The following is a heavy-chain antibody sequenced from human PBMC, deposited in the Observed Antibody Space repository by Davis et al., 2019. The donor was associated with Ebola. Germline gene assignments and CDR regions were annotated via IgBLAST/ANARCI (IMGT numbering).Heavy chain of an antibody. D-gene: IGHD3-3*01. CDR2: IYYSGST. V-gene: IGHV4-39*01. CDR1: GASISSSNYY. CDR3: ARLGGTISYYGMDV. Sequence: MPSETLSLTCTVSGASISSSNYYWGWIRQPPGKGLEWIGSIYYSGSTYYNPSLKSRVAISVDTSKNQFSLKLSSVTAADTAVYYCARLGGTISYYGMDVWGQGTTVTVSS. J-gene: IGHJ6*02.